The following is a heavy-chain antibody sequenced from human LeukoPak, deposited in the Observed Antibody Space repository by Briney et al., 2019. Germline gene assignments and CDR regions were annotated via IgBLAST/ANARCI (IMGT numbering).Heavy chain of an antibody. CDR1: GGSISSGGYS. D-gene: IGHD3-22*01. Sequence: SQTLSLTCAVSGGSISSGGYSWSWIRQPPGKGLEWIGYIYQSGSTYYNPSLKSRVTISVDRSKNQFSLKLSSVTAADTAVYYCARADYYDSSGYGTWFDPWGQGTLVTVSS. J-gene: IGHJ5*02. CDR3: ARADYYDSSGYGTWFDP. V-gene: IGHV4-30-2*01. CDR2: IYQSGST.